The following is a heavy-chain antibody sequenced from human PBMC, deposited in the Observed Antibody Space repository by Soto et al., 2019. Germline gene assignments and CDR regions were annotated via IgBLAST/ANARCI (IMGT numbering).Heavy chain of an antibody. CDR1: GFTFSSYG. CDR3: ARQAAADMVRFDP. Sequence: PGESLRLSCAASGFTFSSYGMHWVRHAPGKGLVWVSRTNSDGSSTSYADSVKGRFTISRDNAKNTLYLQMNSLRAEDTAVYYCARQAAADMVRFDPWGQGTLVTVSS. D-gene: IGHD6-13*01. V-gene: IGHV3-74*01. CDR2: TNSDGSST. J-gene: IGHJ5*02.